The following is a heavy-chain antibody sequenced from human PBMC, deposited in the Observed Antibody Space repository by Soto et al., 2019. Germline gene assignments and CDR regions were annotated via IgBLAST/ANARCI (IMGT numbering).Heavy chain of an antibody. CDR2: IYHSGST. J-gene: IGHJ4*02. Sequence: ETLSLTCAVSGGSISSSNWWSCVRHPPGKGLEWIGEIYHSGSTNYNPSLKSRVTISVDKSKNQFSLKLSSVTAADTAVYYCARLPPAVYDSSGLARDYWGQGTLVTVSS. CDR1: GGSISSSNW. D-gene: IGHD3-22*01. CDR3: ARLPPAVYDSSGLARDY. V-gene: IGHV4-4*02.